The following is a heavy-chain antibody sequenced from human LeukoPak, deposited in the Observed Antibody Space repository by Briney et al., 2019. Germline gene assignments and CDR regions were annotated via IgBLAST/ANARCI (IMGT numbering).Heavy chain of an antibody. CDR1: GDSVSIYY. J-gene: IGHJ3*02. CDR3: AKNSPLSASDI. D-gene: IGHD2/OR15-2a*01. CDR2: IYYRGNT. Sequence: SETLSLTCTVSGDSVSIYYWSWIRQPPGKGLEWIGYIYYRGNTNYNPSLKSRVTMAVDTSKNQFSLKLTSVTAADTAVYYCAKNSPLSASDIWGQGTMVTVSS. V-gene: IGHV4-59*02.